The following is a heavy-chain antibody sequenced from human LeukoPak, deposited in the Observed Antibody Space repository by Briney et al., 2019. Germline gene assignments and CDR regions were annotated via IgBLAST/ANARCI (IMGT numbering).Heavy chain of an antibody. J-gene: IGHJ3*02. CDR2: IYSGGST. V-gene: IGHV3-53*05. CDR3: ARDQGVHCSGGSCTAFDI. CDR1: GFTVSSNY. Sequence: GGSLRLSCAASGFTVSSNYMSWVRQAPGKGLEWVSVIYSGGSTYYADSRKGRFTISRDNSKNTLHLQMNSLRAEDTAVYYCARDQGVHCSGGSCTAFDIWGQGTMVTVSS. D-gene: IGHD2-15*01.